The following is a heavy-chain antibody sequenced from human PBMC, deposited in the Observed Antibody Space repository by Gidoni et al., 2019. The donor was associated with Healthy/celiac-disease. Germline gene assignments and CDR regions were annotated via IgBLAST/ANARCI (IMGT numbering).Heavy chain of an antibody. CDR3: ARDHAGYCSGGSCYIPYYYYGMDV. D-gene: IGHD2-15*01. Sequence: QVQLQESGPGLVKPSETLSLTCTVSGGSISSYYWSWIRQPPGKGLEWIGYIYYSGSTNYNPSLKSRVTISVDTSKNQFSLKLSSVTAADTAVYYCARDHAGYCSGGSCYIPYYYYGMDVWGQGTTVTVSS. CDR1: GGSISSYY. J-gene: IGHJ6*02. CDR2: IYYSGST. V-gene: IGHV4-59*01.